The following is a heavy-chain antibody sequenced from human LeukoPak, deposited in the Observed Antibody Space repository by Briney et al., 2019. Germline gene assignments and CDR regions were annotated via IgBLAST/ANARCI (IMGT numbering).Heavy chain of an antibody. CDR1: GGSITSGDYY. CDR2: IYDSGST. V-gene: IGHV4-30-4*01. J-gene: IGHJ3*02. Sequence: SETLSLTCTVSGGSITSGDYYWSWIRQPPGKGLEWIGYIYDSGSTYYNPSLKSQVTISVDTSKKQFSLKLSSVTAADTAVYYCAKTQTMMGAFDIWGQGTKVTVSS. CDR3: AKTQTMMGAFDI. D-gene: IGHD3-22*01.